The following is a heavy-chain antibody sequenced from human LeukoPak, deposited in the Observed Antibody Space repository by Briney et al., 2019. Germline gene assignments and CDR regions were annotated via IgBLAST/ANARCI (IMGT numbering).Heavy chain of an antibody. Sequence: GGSLRLSCAASGFTFSTYWMDWVRQAPGKGLVWVSRIASDGSSTTYADSVKGRFSISRDNAKNTLYLQMNSLRAEDTAVYYCARGSIVGATHFDYWGQGTLVTVSS. V-gene: IGHV3-74*01. J-gene: IGHJ4*02. D-gene: IGHD1-26*01. CDR3: ARGSIVGATHFDY. CDR2: IASDGSST. CDR1: GFTFSTYW.